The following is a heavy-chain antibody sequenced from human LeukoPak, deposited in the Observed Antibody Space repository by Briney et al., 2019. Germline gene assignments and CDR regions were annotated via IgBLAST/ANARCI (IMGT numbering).Heavy chain of an antibody. CDR3: ARVVEKDGNYMDV. V-gene: IGHV3-11*01. CDR2: ISSSGSTI. CDR1: GFTFSDYY. D-gene: IGHD2-15*01. Sequence: GGSLRLSCAASGFTFSDYYMSWIRQAPGKGLEWVSYISSSGSTIYYADSVKGRFTISRDNAKNSPYLQMNSLRAEDTAVYYCARVVEKDGNYMDVWGKGTTVTVSS. J-gene: IGHJ6*03.